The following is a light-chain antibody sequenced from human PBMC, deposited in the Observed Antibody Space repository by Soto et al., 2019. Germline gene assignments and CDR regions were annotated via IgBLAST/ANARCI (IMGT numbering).Light chain of an antibody. Sequence: ETVLTQSPGTLSLSPGERATLSCRASQSVTSDFLAWYQQKPGQAPRLLIYGASTRAAGVSDRFSGSGSGTDFTLTITRLEPEDFAVYYCQQYGRSSLMFTFGQGTKLGV. V-gene: IGKV3-20*01. CDR3: QQYGRSSLMFT. CDR2: GAS. J-gene: IGKJ2*01. CDR1: QSVTSDF.